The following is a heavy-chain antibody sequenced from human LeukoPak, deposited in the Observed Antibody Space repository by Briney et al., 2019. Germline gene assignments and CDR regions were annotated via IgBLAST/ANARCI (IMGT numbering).Heavy chain of an antibody. CDR2: IYYSGST. V-gene: IGHV4-39*02. CDR3: AREGRGAAAGMDY. CDR1: GGSISSSSYY. Sequence: SETLSLTCTVSGGSISSSSYYWGWIRQPPGKGLEWIGSIYYSGSTYYNPSLKSRVTISVDTSKNQFSLKLSSVTAADTAVYYCAREGRGAAAGMDYLGQGSLVTVSS. D-gene: IGHD6-13*01. J-gene: IGHJ4*02.